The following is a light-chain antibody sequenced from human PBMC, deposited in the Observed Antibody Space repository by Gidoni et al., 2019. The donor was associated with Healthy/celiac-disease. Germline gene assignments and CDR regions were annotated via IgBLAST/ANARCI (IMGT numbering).Light chain of an antibody. J-gene: IGKJ1*01. V-gene: IGKV2-30*01. Sequence: DVLMTQSPLSLPVTLGQPASISCRSSQSLVYSDGNTYLNWFQQRPGQSPRRLIEKVSNRDSGVPDRVSGSGSGTDFTLKISRVEAEDVGVYYCMQGTHWPPTFGQGTKVEIK. CDR3: MQGTHWPPT. CDR2: KVS. CDR1: QSLVYSDGNTY.